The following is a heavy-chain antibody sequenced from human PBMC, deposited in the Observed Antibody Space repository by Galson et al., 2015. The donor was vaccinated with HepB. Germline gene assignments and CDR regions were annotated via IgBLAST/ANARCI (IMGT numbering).Heavy chain of an antibody. CDR1: GFAFGTYG. V-gene: IGHV3-33*01. D-gene: IGHD4-17*01. CDR2: IWYDGSDE. CDR3: ARVHVPPPADYGFDY. Sequence: SLRLSCAASGFAFGTYGMHWVRQAPGKGLEWVAVIWYDGSDEAYADSVKGRFTISRDNSKNILYLQMNGLRADDTAVYYCARVHVPPPADYGFDYWGQGSLVTVSS. J-gene: IGHJ4*02.